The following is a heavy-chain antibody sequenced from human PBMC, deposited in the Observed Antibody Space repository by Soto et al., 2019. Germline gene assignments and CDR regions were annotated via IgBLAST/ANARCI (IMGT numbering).Heavy chain of an antibody. J-gene: IGHJ6*02. CDR3: ARDLRLGYCSGGSCYGMDV. CDR2: IYYSGST. Sequence: LSLTCTVSGGSISSGGYYWSWIRQQPGKGLEWIGYIYYSGSTYYNPSLKRRVTISVDTSKNQLSLKLSSVTAADTAVYYCARDLRLGYCSGGSCYGMDVWGQGTTVTVSS. V-gene: IGHV4-31*03. CDR1: GGSISSGGYY. D-gene: IGHD2-15*01.